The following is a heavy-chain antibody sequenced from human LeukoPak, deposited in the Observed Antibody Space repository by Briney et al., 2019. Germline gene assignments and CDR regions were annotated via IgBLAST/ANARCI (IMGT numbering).Heavy chain of an antibody. J-gene: IGHJ5*02. CDR1: GFTFSNAW. Sequence: GGSLRLSCAASGFTFSNAWMSWVRQAPGKGLEWVGRTKSKTDGGTTDYAAPVKGRFTISRDDSKNTLYLQMNSLKTEDTAVYYCTTDGMTTVNEYNWFDPWGQGTLVTVSS. CDR3: TTDGMTTVNEYNWFDP. D-gene: IGHD4-17*01. V-gene: IGHV3-15*01. CDR2: TKSKTDGGTT.